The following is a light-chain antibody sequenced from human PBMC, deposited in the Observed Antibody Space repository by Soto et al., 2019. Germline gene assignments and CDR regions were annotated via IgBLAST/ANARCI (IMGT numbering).Light chain of an antibody. CDR2: AAS. J-gene: IGKJ1*01. Sequence: DIQMTQSPSSLSASVEDRVIITCRASQSISNHLTWYQQKPGKAPKLXIFAASSLQSGVPSRFSGSRSGPDFTLTISSLQPEDFATYYCQQSYSSPPTFGQGTKVDIK. V-gene: IGKV1-39*01. CDR3: QQSYSSPPT. CDR1: QSISNH.